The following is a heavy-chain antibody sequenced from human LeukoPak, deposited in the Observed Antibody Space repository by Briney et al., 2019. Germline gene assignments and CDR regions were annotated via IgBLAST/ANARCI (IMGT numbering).Heavy chain of an antibody. Sequence: SETLSLTCTVSGGSINNGGYYWSWIRQHPGKGLEWIGYIYYSGSSYYNPSLRSRVTISVDTSKNHFSLKLSSVTAADTAVYYCASVGLEGYYFDYWGQGTLVTVSS. J-gene: IGHJ4*02. CDR2: IYYSGSS. D-gene: IGHD3/OR15-3a*01. CDR1: GGSINNGGYY. CDR3: ASVGLEGYYFDY. V-gene: IGHV4-31*03.